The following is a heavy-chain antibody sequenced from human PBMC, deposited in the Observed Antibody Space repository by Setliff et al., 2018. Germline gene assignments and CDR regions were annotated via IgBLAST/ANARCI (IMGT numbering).Heavy chain of an antibody. CDR2: IIPIFGTA. V-gene: IGHV1-69*13. D-gene: IGHD3-3*01. CDR3: AGGRHPPWSGYPYYYMDV. J-gene: IGHJ6*03. CDR1: GGTFSSYA. Sequence: ASVKVSCKASGGTFSSYAISWVRQAPGQGLEWMGRIIPIFGTANYAQKFQGRVTITADESTSTAYMELSSLRSEDTAVYYCAGGRHPPWSGYPYYYMDVWGKGTTVTVSS.